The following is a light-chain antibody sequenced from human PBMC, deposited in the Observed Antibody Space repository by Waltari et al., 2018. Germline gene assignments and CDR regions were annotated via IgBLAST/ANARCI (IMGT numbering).Light chain of an antibody. CDR2: AAS. J-gene: IGKJ1*01. CDR3: LQDYNFPWT. CDR1: QGIRND. Sequence: AIQVTQSPSSLSASVGDRVTITCRASQGIRNDLAWYQQKPGSAPKLLIYAASNLQNGVPSRFSGSGSGTDFTLTISSLQPGDFATYYCLQDYNFPWTFGQGTKVEIK. V-gene: IGKV1-6*01.